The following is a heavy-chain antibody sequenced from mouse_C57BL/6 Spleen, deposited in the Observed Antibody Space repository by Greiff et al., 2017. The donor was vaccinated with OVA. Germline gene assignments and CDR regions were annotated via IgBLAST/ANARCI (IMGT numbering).Heavy chain of an antibody. Sequence: QVQLQQSGAELVRPGTSVKVSCKASGYAFTNYLIEWVKQRPGQGLEWIGVINPGSGGTNYNEKFKGKATLTADKSSSTAYMQLSSLTSEDSAVYICARAAGYGSSYGWYFDVWGTGTTVTVSS. CDR1: GYAFTNYL. J-gene: IGHJ1*03. CDR3: ARAAGYGSSYGWYFDV. V-gene: IGHV1-54*01. D-gene: IGHD1-1*01. CDR2: INPGSGGT.